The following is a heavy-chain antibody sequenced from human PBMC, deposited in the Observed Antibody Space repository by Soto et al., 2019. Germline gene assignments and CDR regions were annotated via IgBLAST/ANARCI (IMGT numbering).Heavy chain of an antibody. CDR3: ARVAQRQWLALDAFDI. J-gene: IGHJ3*02. CDR2: IKQDGSEK. CDR1: VFTFSSYW. V-gene: IGHV3-7*01. D-gene: IGHD6-19*01. Sequence: GSLRLSGAASVFTFSSYWMSWVRQAPGKGLEWVANIKQDGSEKYYVDSVKGRFTISRDNAKNSLYLQMNSLRAEDTAVYYCARVAQRQWLALDAFDIWGQGTMVTVSS.